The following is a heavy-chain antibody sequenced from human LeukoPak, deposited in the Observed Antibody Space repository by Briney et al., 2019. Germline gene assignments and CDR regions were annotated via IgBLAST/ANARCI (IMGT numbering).Heavy chain of an antibody. CDR2: ISSSSSTI. V-gene: IGHV3-48*01. CDR1: GFTFSSYS. J-gene: IGHJ4*02. CDR3: ARGTYYDILTGYPFDY. Sequence: PGGSLRLSCAASGFTFSSYSMNWVRQAPGKGLEWVSYISSSSSTIYYADSVKGRFTISRDNAKNSLYLQMNSLRAEDTAVYYCARGTYYDILTGYPFDYWGQGTLVTVSS. D-gene: IGHD3-9*01.